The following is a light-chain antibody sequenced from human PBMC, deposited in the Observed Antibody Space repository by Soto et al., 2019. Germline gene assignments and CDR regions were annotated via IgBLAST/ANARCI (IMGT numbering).Light chain of an antibody. CDR2: RAS. CDR3: QHDEAYSGT. J-gene: IGKJ3*01. CDR1: QIISTW. Sequence: DIQLTQSPSSLSASVGDRVTITCRASQIISTWLAWYQQKSGEAPKLLIYRASNLVSGVPSRFSGSGSETEFTLTISGLQPDDFSFSYCQHDEAYSGTFGPGTKVDL. V-gene: IGKV1-5*03.